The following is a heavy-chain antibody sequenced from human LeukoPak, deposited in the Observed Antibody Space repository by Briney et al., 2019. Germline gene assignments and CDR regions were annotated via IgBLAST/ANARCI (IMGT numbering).Heavy chain of an antibody. CDR1: GDSMNNYY. V-gene: IGHV4-4*07. CDR3: ARGGYGKFGY. J-gene: IGHJ4*02. CDR2: IYTSGNT. D-gene: IGHD3-16*01. Sequence: SETLSLTCTVSGDSMNNYYWSWIRQPAGKGLEWIGRIYTSGNTNYNPSLKSRVTMSVDTSKNQFSLKLSSVPAADTAVYYCARGGYGKFGYWGQGNLVRVSS.